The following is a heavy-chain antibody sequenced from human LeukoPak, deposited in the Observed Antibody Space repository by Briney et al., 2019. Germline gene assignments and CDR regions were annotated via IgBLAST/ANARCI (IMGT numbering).Heavy chain of an antibody. CDR3: ALSPLSRKNWFDP. Sequence: SQTLSLTCAISGDSVSSNSAAWNRIRQSPSRGLEWLGRTYYRSKWYNDYAVSVKSRITINPDTSKNQFSLQLNSVTPEDTAVYYCALSPLSRKNWFDPWGQGTLVTVSS. CDR1: GDSVSSNSAA. J-gene: IGHJ5*02. CDR2: TYYRSKWYN. V-gene: IGHV6-1*01.